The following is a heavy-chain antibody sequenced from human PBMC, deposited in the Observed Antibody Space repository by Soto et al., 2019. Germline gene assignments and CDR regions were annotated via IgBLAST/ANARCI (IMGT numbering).Heavy chain of an antibody. D-gene: IGHD5-12*01. CDR3: VRVVAIPGYPDN. CDR2: IVPIVDTS. CDR1: GGTFSSYA. Sequence: QVQLVQSGAEVRQPASSVKVSCKTSGGTFSSYAFSWVRQAPGQGLEWMGGIVPIVDTSTYAQKFQGRVTITADESTSTVYMELSSLRSDDTAVYYCVRVVAIPGYPDNWGQGTLVTVSS. J-gene: IGHJ4*02. V-gene: IGHV1-69*12.